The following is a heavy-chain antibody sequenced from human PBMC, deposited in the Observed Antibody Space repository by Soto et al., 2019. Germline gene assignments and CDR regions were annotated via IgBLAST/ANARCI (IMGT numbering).Heavy chain of an antibody. CDR2: IYYSGST. CDR3: ARVGCSGGSCYPYYYYGMDV. V-gene: IGHV4-30-4*01. CDR1: GGSISSGDYY. D-gene: IGHD2-15*01. J-gene: IGHJ6*02. Sequence: SETLSLTCTVSGGSISSGDYYWSWIRQPPGKGLEWIGYIYYSGSTYYNPSLKSRVTISVDTSKNQFSLKLSSVTAADTAVYYCARVGCSGGSCYPYYYYGMDVWGQGTTVTVSS.